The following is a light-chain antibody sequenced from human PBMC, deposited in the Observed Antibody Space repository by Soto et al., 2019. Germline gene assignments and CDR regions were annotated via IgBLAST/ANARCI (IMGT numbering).Light chain of an antibody. CDR2: EAS. V-gene: IGKV1-5*03. Sequence: DIQMTQSPSTLSASVGDRVTITCRASQSISSWLAWYQQKPGKAPEVLIYEASSLQSGVPSRFSGSGSGTDFSLTISSLQPDDFATYYCQKSSTYPWPFGQGTKLEIK. CDR1: QSISSW. CDR3: QKSSTYPWP. J-gene: IGKJ1*01.